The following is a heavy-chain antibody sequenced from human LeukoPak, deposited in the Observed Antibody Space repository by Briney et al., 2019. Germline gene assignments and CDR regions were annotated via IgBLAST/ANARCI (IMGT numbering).Heavy chain of an antibody. CDR3: AKHDKWGVISSYFDY. D-gene: IGHD3-16*02. CDR1: GFTFDDYA. V-gene: IGHV3-23*01. CDR2: ISGSGGTT. Sequence: PGGSLRLSCAASGFTFDDYAMHWVRQAPGKGLEWVSGISGSGGTTYYADSVKGRFTISRDSSKNMLYLQMNSLRAEDTAVYYCAKHDKWGVISSYFDYWGQGTLVTVSS. J-gene: IGHJ4*02.